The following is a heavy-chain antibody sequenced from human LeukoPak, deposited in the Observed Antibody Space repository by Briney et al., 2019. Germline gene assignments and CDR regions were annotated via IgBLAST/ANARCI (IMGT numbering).Heavy chain of an antibody. CDR1: GFTFSSYW. CDR2: IKQDGSEK. D-gene: IGHD3-3*01. J-gene: IGHJ6*03. CDR3: ARDVENYDFWSGYYVYYYYMDV. Sequence: GGSLRLSCAASGFTFSSYWMSWVRQAPGKGLEWVANIKQDGSEKYYVDSVKGRFTISRDNAKNSLYLQMNSLRAEDTAVYYCARDVENYDFWSGYYVYYYYMDVWGKGTTVTVSS. V-gene: IGHV3-7*01.